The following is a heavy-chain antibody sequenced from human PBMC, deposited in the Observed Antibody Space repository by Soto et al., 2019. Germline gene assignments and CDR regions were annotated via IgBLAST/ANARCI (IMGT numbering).Heavy chain of an antibody. CDR1: GGSISSSNW. CDR3: ARVSGSYYYGMDV. J-gene: IGHJ6*02. D-gene: IGHD1-26*01. Sequence: QVQLQESGPGLVKPSGTLSLTCAVSGGSISSSNWWSWVRQPPGKGLEWFGEIYHSGSTNYNPSLKIRVTXSXDXXKNQFSRKLSSVPAADTAVYYWARVSGSYYYGMDVWGQGTTVTVSS. CDR2: IYHSGST. V-gene: IGHV4-4*02.